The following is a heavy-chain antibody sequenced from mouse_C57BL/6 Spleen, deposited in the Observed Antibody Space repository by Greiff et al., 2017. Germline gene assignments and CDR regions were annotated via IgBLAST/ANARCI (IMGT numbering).Heavy chain of an antibody. D-gene: IGHD1-1*02. CDR1: GFTFSSYG. Sequence: DVKLVESGGDLVKPGGSLKLSCAASGFTFSSYGMSWVRQTPDKRLEWVATISSGGSYTYYPDSVKGRFTISRDNAKNTLYLQMSSLKSEDTAMYYCARRDMEAWFAYWGQGTLVTVSA. CDR2: ISSGGSYT. J-gene: IGHJ3*01. V-gene: IGHV5-6*02. CDR3: ARRDMEAWFAY.